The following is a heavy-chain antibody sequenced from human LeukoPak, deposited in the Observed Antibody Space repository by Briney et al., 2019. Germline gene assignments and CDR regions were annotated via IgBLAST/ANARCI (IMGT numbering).Heavy chain of an antibody. CDR2: IYYSGST. D-gene: IGHD3-22*01. CDR1: GGSISSSSYY. CDR3: ARQELDYYDSSGYHTPNHGAFDI. V-gene: IGHV4-39*01. J-gene: IGHJ3*02. Sequence: SETLSLTCTVSGGSISSSSYYWGWIRQPPGKGLEWIGSIYYSGSTYYNPSLKSRVTISVDTSKNQFSLKLSSVTAADTAVYYCARQELDYYDSSGYHTPNHGAFDIWGQGTMVTVSS.